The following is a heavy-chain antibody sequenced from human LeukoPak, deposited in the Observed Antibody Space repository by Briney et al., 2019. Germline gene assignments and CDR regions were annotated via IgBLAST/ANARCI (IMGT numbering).Heavy chain of an antibody. CDR2: MNPNSGDT. CDR3: ARGVSRCSSTSCYAENYFDY. D-gene: IGHD2-2*01. V-gene: IGHV1-8*01. Sequence: ASVKVSCKASGYTFTSYDINWVRQATGQGLEWMGWMNPNSGDTGYAQKFQGRVTMTRNTSISTAYMELSSLRSEDTAVYYCARGVSRCSSTSCYAENYFDYWGQGTLVTVSS. J-gene: IGHJ4*02. CDR1: GYTFTSYD.